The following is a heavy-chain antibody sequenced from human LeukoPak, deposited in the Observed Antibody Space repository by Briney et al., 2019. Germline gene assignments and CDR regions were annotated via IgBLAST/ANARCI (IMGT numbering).Heavy chain of an antibody. CDR3: VRDLRQCIGGACYA. J-gene: IGHJ5*02. CDR1: GFTFSSHW. CDR2: INSDGSST. D-gene: IGHD2-21*02. V-gene: IGHV3-74*01. Sequence: GGSLGLSCAASGFTFSSHWMYWVRQAPGKGLVWVSRINSDGSSTNYADSVKGRFTISRDNAKNTLYLQMNSLRAEDTAVFYCVRDLRQCIGGACYAWGQGTLVTVSS.